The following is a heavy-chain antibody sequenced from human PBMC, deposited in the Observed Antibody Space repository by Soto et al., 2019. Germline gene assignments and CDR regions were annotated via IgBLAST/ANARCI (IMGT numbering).Heavy chain of an antibody. CDR2: ISPYNGNT. Sequence: SVKVSCKASGYTFTTYDISWVRQAPGQGLEWMGWISPYNGNTNYAQKFQDRVTMTTDTSTSTAYMEVRSLRSDDTAVYYCARILTTDWYFDLWGRGTLVTVSS. D-gene: IGHD4-17*01. CDR3: ARILTTDWYFDL. J-gene: IGHJ2*01. V-gene: IGHV1-18*01. CDR1: GYTFTTYD.